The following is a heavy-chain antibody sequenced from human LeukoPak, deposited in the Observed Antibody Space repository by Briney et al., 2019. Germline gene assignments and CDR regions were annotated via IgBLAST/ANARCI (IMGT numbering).Heavy chain of an antibody. CDR3: ARGRKYTSGYRVTELGSGYSDY. Sequence: SETLSLTCAVYGGSFSGYYWTWIRQPPGKGLEGIGEINHSGSSNNNPSLKSRVTILADTSKNHFSLNLNSVTAADTAVYYCARGRKYTSGYRVTELGSGYSDYWGQGTLVTVSS. J-gene: IGHJ4*02. CDR2: INHSGSS. V-gene: IGHV4-34*01. D-gene: IGHD5-18*01. CDR1: GGSFSGYY.